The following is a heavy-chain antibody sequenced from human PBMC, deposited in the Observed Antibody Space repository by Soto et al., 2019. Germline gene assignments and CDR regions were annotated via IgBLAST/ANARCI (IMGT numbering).Heavy chain of an antibody. CDR2: INHSGSA. V-gene: IGHV4-34*01. CDR3: ARDGIDPPRDSWFDP. Sequence: PXETLSLTCDVDSWSLSGYYWSWIRQPPGKGLDWIGEINHSGSANYNPSLKSRATISVDTSKNQFSLRLTSLTAADTAVYYCARDGIDPPRDSWFDPWGQGTQVTVSS. D-gene: IGHD1-1*01. J-gene: IGHJ5*02. CDR1: SWSLSGYY.